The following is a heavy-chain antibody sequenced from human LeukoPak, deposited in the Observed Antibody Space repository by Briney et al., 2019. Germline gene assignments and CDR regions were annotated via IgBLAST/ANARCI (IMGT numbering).Heavy chain of an antibody. CDR1: GGSISSYY. CDR3: ASRGRITIFGVAASAFDI. D-gene: IGHD3-3*01. CDR2: IYYSGST. Sequence: PSETLSLTCTVSGGSISSYYWSWIRQPPGKGLEWIGYIYYSGSTNYNPSLESRVTISVDTSKNQFSLKLSSVTAADTAVYYCASRGRITIFGVAASAFDIWGQGTMVTVSS. J-gene: IGHJ3*02. V-gene: IGHV4-59*01.